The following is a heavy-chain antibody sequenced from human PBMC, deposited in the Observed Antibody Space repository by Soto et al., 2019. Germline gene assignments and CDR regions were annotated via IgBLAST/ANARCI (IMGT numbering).Heavy chain of an antibody. D-gene: IGHD3-10*01. V-gene: IGHV1-69*02. CDR3: ARLDGSGSYYKRGWFDP. CDR1: GGTFSSYT. Sequence: ASVKVSCKASGGTFSSYTISWVRQAPGQGLEWMGRIIPILGIANYAQKFQGRVTMTTDTSTSTAYMELRSLRSDDTAVYYCARLDGSGSYYKRGWFDPWGQGTLVTVSS. CDR2: IIPILGIA. J-gene: IGHJ5*02.